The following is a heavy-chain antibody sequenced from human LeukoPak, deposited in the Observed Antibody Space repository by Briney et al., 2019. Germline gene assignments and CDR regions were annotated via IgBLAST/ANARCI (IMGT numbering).Heavy chain of an antibody. D-gene: IGHD6-13*01. CDR2: IYYSGST. V-gene: IGHV4-59*01. Sequence: PSETLSLTCTASGGSISSYYWSWIRQPPGKGLEWIGYIYYSGSTNYNPSLKSRVTISVDTSKNQFSLKLSSVTAADTAVYYCARERYSSSWPPGGWFDPWGQGTLVTVSS. J-gene: IGHJ5*02. CDR3: ARERYSSSWPPGGWFDP. CDR1: GGSISSYY.